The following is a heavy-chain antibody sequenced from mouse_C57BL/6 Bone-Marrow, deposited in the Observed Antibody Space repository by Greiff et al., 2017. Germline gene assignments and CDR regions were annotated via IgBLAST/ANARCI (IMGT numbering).Heavy chain of an antibody. J-gene: IGHJ2*01. CDR1: GYTFTSYW. V-gene: IGHV1-69*01. CDR3: ARGDY. Sequence: VQLQQPGAELVMPGASVKLSCKASGYTFTSYWMHWVKQRPGQGLEWIGEIDPSDSYTNYNQKFKGKSTLTVDKSSSTAYMQLSSLTSEDAAVYYCARGDYWGQGTTLTVSS. CDR2: IDPSDSYT.